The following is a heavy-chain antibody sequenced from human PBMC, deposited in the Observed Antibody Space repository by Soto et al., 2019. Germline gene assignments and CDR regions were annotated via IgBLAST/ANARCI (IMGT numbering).Heavy chain of an antibody. CDR1: GFTFSSYG. J-gene: IGHJ4*02. CDR3: AKDEEIQLVDY. Sequence: QVQLVESGGGVVQPGRSLRLSCAASGFTFSSYGMRWVRQAPGKGLEWVAVISYDGSNKYYADSVKGRFTISRDNSKNTLYLQMNSLRAEDTAVYYCAKDEEIQLVDYWGQGTLVTVSS. V-gene: IGHV3-30*18. D-gene: IGHD5-18*01. CDR2: ISYDGSNK.